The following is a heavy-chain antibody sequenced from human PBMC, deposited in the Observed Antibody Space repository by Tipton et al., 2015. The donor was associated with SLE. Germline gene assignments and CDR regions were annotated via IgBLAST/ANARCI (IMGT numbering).Heavy chain of an antibody. CDR1: GAAITTRIYY. V-gene: IGHV4-39*07. CDR3: ATMSGYHGSYYGMDV. CDR2: VYYPGGS. D-gene: IGHD3-3*01. Sequence: TLSLTCSVSGAAITTRIYYWAWPRQPPGKGFDWIGTVYYPGGSSYTPPLEGRVTISFHTSTNQFSLNLTSVTAADSAVYYCATMSGYHGSYYGMDVWGQGTTVTVSS. J-gene: IGHJ6*02.